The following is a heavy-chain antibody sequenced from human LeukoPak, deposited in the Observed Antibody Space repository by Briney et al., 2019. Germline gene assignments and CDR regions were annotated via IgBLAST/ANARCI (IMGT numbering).Heavy chain of an antibody. CDR1: GFTFGDYA. V-gene: IGHV3-49*04. Sequence: PGGSLRLSCTASGFTFGDYAMSWVRQAPGKGLEWVGFIRSKAYGGTTEYAASVKGRFTISRDDSKSIAYLQMNSLKTEDTAVYYCTRAMVRGVIWGYYYYYYMDVWGKGTTVTISS. CDR2: IRSKAYGGTT. J-gene: IGHJ6*03. CDR3: TRAMVRGVIWGYYYYYYMDV. D-gene: IGHD3-10*01.